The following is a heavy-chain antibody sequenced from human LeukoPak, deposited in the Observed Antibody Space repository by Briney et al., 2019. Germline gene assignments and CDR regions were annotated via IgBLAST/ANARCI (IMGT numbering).Heavy chain of an antibody. V-gene: IGHV1-69*06. CDR2: IIPVFGTA. CDR3: AINQAGYCGGGSCYRHEFYYMDV. Sequence: SVKVSCKASGYTFTSYGISWVRQAPGQGLEWMGGIIPVFGTANYAEKFQDRVTITADKSTSTAYMELSSLRSEDTAMYYCAINQAGYCGGGSCYRHEFYYMDVWGKGTSVTVSS. D-gene: IGHD2-15*01. CDR1: GYTFTSYG. J-gene: IGHJ6*03.